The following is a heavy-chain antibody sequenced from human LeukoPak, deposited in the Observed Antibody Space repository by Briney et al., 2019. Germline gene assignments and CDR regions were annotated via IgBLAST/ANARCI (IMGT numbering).Heavy chain of an antibody. J-gene: IGHJ4*02. CDR2: INSDGSST. D-gene: IGHD6-25*01. CDR1: GFTSVANG. Sequence: GGSLRLSCAASGFTSVANGRPGFGQPPGKGLVWVSRINSDGSSTSYADSVKGRFTISRDNAKNTLYLQMNSLRAEDTAVYYCASIQRRVLWGQGTLVTVSS. CDR3: ASIQRRVL. V-gene: IGHV3-74*01.